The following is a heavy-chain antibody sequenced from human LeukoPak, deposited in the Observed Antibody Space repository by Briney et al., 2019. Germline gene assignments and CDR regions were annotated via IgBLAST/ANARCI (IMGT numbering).Heavy chain of an antibody. CDR2: IYASGST. CDR1: GVSFTDYY. CDR3: AKEHTSTTGRHFDY. V-gene: IGHV4-4*07. Sequence: SETLSLTCSVSGVSFTDYYWTWIRQPAGKGLEWIGRIYASGSTNYDPSLRSRVTISIDKSKNQFSQNLASVTAADTGVYYCAKEHTSTTGRHFDYWGQGILVTVS. D-gene: IGHD2-2*01. J-gene: IGHJ4*02.